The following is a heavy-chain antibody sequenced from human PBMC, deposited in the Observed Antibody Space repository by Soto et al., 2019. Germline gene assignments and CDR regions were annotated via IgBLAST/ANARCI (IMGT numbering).Heavy chain of an antibody. CDR1: GGSFSGYY. Sequence: QVQLQQWGAGLLKPSETLSLTCAVYGGSFSGYYWTWIRQPPGTGLEWIGEIYHSGSTNYNPSLKSRVTISVDTSQKQFSLKLTSVTAADTAVYYCARDKITGLFDYWGQGTLVTVSS. CDR3: ARDKITGLFDY. CDR2: IYHSGST. V-gene: IGHV4-34*01. J-gene: IGHJ4*02. D-gene: IGHD3-10*01.